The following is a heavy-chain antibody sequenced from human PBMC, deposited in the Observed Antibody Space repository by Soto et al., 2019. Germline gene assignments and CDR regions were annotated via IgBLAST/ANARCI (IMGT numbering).Heavy chain of an antibody. Sequence: EVPLVESGGGLVQPGESLRLSCAASGFSVSNNYMTWVRQAPGKGLEWVSVIYSGGGTNYADSVKGRLIISRDKSPNTLYLQLNSLRAEDTAVYFCAGDNTAWYSPGSWGQGTLVTVSS. CDR1: GFSVSNNY. V-gene: IGHV3-66*01. J-gene: IGHJ5*02. CDR3: AGDNTAWYSPGS. CDR2: IYSGGGT. D-gene: IGHD6-13*01.